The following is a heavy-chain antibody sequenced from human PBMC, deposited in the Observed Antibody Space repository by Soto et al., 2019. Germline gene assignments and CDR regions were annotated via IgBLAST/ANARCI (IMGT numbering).Heavy chain of an antibody. J-gene: IGHJ4*02. CDR1: GLTFRIYA. CDR2: ISGSGDNT. D-gene: IGHD2-21*01. CDR3: AKAVGIEVIDTAGTYYYYVDY. V-gene: IGHV3-23*01. Sequence: PGGSLRLSCTASGLTFRIYAMSWVRPAPGKGLEWVSGISGSGDNTYYANSVKVRFTISRDNTKNTLHLQMASLRAGETAVYYCAKAVGIEVIDTAGTYYYYVDYCGQGTLVTVSS.